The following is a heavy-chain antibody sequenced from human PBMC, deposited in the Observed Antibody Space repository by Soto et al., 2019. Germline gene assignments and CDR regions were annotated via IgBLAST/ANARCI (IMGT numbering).Heavy chain of an antibody. CDR2: IGGSGAGT. V-gene: IGHV3-23*01. CDR3: ARGGGIAVAGTHLDY. Sequence: EVQLLESGGGLVQPGGSLRLSCAASGFTFSSYAMSWVRQAPGKGLEGVSGIGGSGAGTNYADSVKGRFTISRDNSKNTLYLQMSSLRAEDTAVYYCARGGGIAVAGTHLDYWGQGTLVTVSS. CDR1: GFTFSSYA. D-gene: IGHD6-19*01. J-gene: IGHJ4*02.